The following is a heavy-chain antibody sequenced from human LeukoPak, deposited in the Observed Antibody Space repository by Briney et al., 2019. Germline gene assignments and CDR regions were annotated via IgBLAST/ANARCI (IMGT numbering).Heavy chain of an antibody. J-gene: IGHJ3*02. CDR2: ISHDGSDK. V-gene: IGHV3-30*04. CDR1: GFTLKIYP. CDR3: AREGVQTTVDAFDI. D-gene: IGHD4-17*01. Sequence: GGSLRLSCAASGFTLKIYPMHWVRQAPGKGLEWLSVISHDGSDKNNADSVKGRFIISRDNSKNTIYLQLNSLRPEDTAMYYCAREGVQTTVDAFDIWGLGTMVVVSS.